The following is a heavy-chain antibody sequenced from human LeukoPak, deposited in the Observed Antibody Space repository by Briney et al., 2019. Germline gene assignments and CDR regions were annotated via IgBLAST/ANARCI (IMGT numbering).Heavy chain of an antibody. D-gene: IGHD3-22*01. CDR2: IYSGGST. Sequence: GGSLRLSCAASGFTVSSNYMSWVRQAPGKGLEWVSVIYSGGSTYYADSVKGRFTISRDNSKNTLYLQMNSLRAEDTAVYYCASGYYYDSSAPWGYRGQGALVTVSS. V-gene: IGHV3-53*01. CDR3: ASGYYYDSSAPWGY. CDR1: GFTVSSNY. J-gene: IGHJ4*02.